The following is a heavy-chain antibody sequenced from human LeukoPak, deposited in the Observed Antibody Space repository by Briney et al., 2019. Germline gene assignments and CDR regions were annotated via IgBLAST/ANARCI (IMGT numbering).Heavy chain of an antibody. CDR1: GFTFSSYG. J-gene: IGHJ4*02. Sequence: PGGSLRLSCAASGFTFSSYGMHWVRQAPGKGLEWVAVIWYDGSNKYYADSVKGRFTISRDNSKNTLYLQMNSLRPEDTAVYFCARVIYDSGSYNQPFDYWGQGTLVTVSS. V-gene: IGHV3-33*03. CDR3: ARVIYDSGSYNQPFDY. CDR2: IWYDGSNK. D-gene: IGHD3-10*01.